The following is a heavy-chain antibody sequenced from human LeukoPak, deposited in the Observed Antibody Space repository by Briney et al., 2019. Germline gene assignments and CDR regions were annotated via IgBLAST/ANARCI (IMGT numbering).Heavy chain of an antibody. D-gene: IGHD6-13*01. CDR3: ARTSGSSSRYSDY. Sequence: SETLSLTCAVYGGSFSGYYWSWIRQPPGKGLEWIGEITHSGSTNYNPSLKSRVTISVDTSKNQFSLKVSSVTAADTAVYYCARTSGSSSRYSDYWGQGTLVTVSS. J-gene: IGHJ4*02. CDR2: ITHSGST. CDR1: GGSFSGYY. V-gene: IGHV4-34*01.